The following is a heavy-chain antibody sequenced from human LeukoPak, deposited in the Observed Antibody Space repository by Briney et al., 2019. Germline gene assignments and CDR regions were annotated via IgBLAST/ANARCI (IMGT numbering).Heavy chain of an antibody. D-gene: IGHD2-2*01. CDR2: IKPDGSEG. Sequence: GGSLRLSCAASGFTFSTYYMSWARQAPGKGLEWVANIKPDGSEGYYVDSVKGRFTISRDNAKNSLYLQMNSLRAEDTAVYYCARYRYCSSANCYGDYWGQGTLVTVSS. CDR3: ARYRYCSSANCYGDY. J-gene: IGHJ4*02. CDR1: GFTFSTYY. V-gene: IGHV3-7*03.